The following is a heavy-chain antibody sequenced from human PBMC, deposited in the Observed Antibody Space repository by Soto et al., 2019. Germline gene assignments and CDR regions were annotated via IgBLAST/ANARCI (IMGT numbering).Heavy chain of an antibody. D-gene: IGHD3-10*01. Sequence: QVQLVQSGAEVQKPGSSVKVSCKASGGTFSSYAISWVRQAPGQGLEWMGGIIPIFGTANYAQKFQGRVTITADESTSTAYMELSSLRSEDTAVYYCARSGGSGSYTSYYFDYWGQGTLVTVSS. J-gene: IGHJ4*02. V-gene: IGHV1-69*01. CDR2: IIPIFGTA. CDR1: GGTFSSYA. CDR3: ARSGGSGSYTSYYFDY.